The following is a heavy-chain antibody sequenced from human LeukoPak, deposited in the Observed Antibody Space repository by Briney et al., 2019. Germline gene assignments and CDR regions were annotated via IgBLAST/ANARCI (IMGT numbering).Heavy chain of an antibody. V-gene: IGHV3-23*01. CDR2: ISGSGIST. D-gene: IGHD2-2*01. CDR1: GFTFSSYG. J-gene: IGHJ4*02. Sequence: PGGTLRLSCAASGFTFSSYGMAWVRQAPGKGLEWVSTISGSGISTYYADSVKGRFTISRDNSKNTLHLQMNSLRADDTAVYYCVKDRWSGSTSCYDYWGQGTLVTVSS. CDR3: VKDRWSGSTSCYDY.